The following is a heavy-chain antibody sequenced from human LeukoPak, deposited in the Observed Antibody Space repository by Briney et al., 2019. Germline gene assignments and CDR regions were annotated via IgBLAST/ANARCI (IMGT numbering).Heavy chain of an antibody. CDR1: GFTFSSYG. CDR3: ARDLHYYVAMDV. Sequence: PGGSLRLSCAASGFTFSSYGMHWVRQAPAKGLEWVAVISNNGRSIYYADSVKGRFTISRDNSKNTLFLQVNSLRAEDTALYYCARDLHYYVAMDVWGQGTTVTVSS. CDR2: ISNNGRSI. D-gene: IGHD3-10*02. V-gene: IGHV3-30*03. J-gene: IGHJ6*02.